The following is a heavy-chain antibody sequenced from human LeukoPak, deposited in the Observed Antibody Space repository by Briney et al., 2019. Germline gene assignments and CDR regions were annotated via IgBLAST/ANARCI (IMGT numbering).Heavy chain of an antibody. CDR2: IYYTGST. J-gene: IGHJ4*02. Sequence: PSETLSLTCTVSGGSISSSNYYWGWIRQPPGKGLEWIGSIYYTGSTYYNPSLKSRVIISVDTSKNQFSLKVSSVTAADTAVYYCARPGNWNYRWNYLRQGSLVTVSS. CDR1: GGSISSSNYY. CDR3: ARPGNWNYRWNY. V-gene: IGHV4-39*01. D-gene: IGHD1-7*01.